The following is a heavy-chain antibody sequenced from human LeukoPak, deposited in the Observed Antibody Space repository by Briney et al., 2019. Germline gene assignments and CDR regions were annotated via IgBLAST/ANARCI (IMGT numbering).Heavy chain of an antibody. D-gene: IGHD3-10*01. V-gene: IGHV3-23*01. CDR1: DFTLSTYA. Sequence: AGGSLSLSFAAPDFTLSTYALSGFPRAPGKGWRGASSISGNGYNTYYADSVKDRFTISGDSSTNTLNLQMHSLRAEDTAVYYCAKGVRLWFAFYFDFWGQGTLVTVSS. CDR3: AKGVRLWFAFYFDF. CDR2: ISGNGYNT. J-gene: IGHJ4*02.